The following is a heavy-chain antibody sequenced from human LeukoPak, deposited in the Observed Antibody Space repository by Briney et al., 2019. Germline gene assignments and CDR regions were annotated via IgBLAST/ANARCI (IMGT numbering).Heavy chain of an antibody. V-gene: IGHV3-48*03. J-gene: IGHJ5*02. Sequence: GGSLRLSCAASGFTFSNYAMVWVRQAPGKGLEWISYISGSGSTTYYADSVKGRFTISRDNAKNSLYLQMNNLRAEDTAFYYCARLRYFDPWGQGTLVTVSS. CDR2: ISGSGSTT. D-gene: IGHD1-1*01. CDR1: GFTFSNYA. CDR3: ARLRYFDP.